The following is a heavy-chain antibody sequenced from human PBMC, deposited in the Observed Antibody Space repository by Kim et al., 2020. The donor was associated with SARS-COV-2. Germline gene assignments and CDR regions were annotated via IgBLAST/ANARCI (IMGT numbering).Heavy chain of an antibody. J-gene: IGHJ6*02. D-gene: IGHD6-13*01. CDR3: ARDTRDSSRWYFRGYYYYGMGV. CDR1: GFTFSTYW. Sequence: GGSLRLSCAASGFTFSTYWMHWVRQAPGKGLVWVSRINSDGSSTSYADSVKGRFTISRDNAKNTLYLQMNSLRAEDTAVYYCARDTRDSSRWYFRGYYYYGMGVWAEGTTVTVTS. V-gene: IGHV3-74*01. CDR2: INSDGSST.